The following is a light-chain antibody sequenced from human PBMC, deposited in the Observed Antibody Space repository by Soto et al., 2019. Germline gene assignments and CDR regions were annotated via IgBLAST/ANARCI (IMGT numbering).Light chain of an antibody. CDR3: MQALQTPPT. V-gene: IGKV2-28*01. CDR1: QSLLHSNGYNY. J-gene: IGKJ2*01. CDR2: LGS. Sequence: DTAMSQSPLSLPVTPGEPASISCRSSQSLLHSNGYNYLDWYLQKPGQSPQLLIYLGSNRASGVPDRFSASGSGTDFTLKISRVEAEDVGVYYCMQALQTPPTFGQGTKLEFK.